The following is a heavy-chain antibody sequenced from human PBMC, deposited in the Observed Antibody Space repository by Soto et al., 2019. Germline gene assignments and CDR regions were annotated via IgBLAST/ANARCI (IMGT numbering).Heavy chain of an antibody. CDR1: GFTFSNYG. V-gene: IGHV3-33*01. J-gene: IGHJ4*02. CDR3: ARDSSDYLDH. CDR2: IRYDGSNK. Sequence: QVQLVESGGGAVQPGRSLRLSCAASGFTFSNYGMHWVRQAPGKGLEWVALIRYDGSNKYYAEYVKGRLTISRDNSKNTLYLQMNSLRAEDTAVYYCARDSSDYLDHWGQGTLVTVSS. D-gene: IGHD3-22*01.